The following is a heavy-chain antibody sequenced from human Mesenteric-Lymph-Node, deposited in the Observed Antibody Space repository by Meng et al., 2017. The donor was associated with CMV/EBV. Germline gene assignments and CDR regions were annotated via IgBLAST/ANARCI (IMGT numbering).Heavy chain of an antibody. J-gene: IGHJ4*02. V-gene: IGHV1-3*01. CDR1: GYTFTRYA. D-gene: IGHD7-27*01. CDR3: ARPPLTGDFYHHY. CDR2: INAGNGNT. Sequence: KASGYTFTRYAMHWVRQAPGQRLEWMGWINAGNGNTKYSQKFQGRFTITRDTSASTAYMEVSSLRSEDTAIYYCARPPLTGDFYHHYWGQGTLVTVSS.